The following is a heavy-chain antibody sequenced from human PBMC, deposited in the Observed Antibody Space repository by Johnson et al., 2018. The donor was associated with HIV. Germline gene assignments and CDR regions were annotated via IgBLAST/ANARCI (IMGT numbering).Heavy chain of an antibody. CDR1: GFTFDDYA. J-gene: IGHJ3*02. CDR3: ARGWDAFDI. D-gene: IGHD2-15*01. CDR2: ISGSGGST. Sequence: EVQLVESGGGLVQPGRSLRLSCAASGFTFDDYAMHWVRQAPGKGLEWVSGISGSGGSTYYADSVKGRFTISRDNSKNTLYLQMNSLRAEDTALYYCARGWDAFDIWGQGTMVTVSS. V-gene: IGHV3-23*04.